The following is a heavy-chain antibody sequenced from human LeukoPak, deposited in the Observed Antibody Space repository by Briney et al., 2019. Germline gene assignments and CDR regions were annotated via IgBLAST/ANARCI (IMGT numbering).Heavy chain of an antibody. CDR1: GVTSNY. D-gene: IGHD6-6*01. CDR2: IYNGGTT. V-gene: IGHV3-66*02. J-gene: IGHJ4*02. Sequence: GSLRLSCAASGVTSNYMTWVRQAPGKGLEWVSVIYNGGTTYYADSVKGRFTISRDNSKSPLFVYLQMNRLRTDDTALYYCAGGGEAARSLAYWGQGALVNVSS. CDR3: AGGGEAARSLAY.